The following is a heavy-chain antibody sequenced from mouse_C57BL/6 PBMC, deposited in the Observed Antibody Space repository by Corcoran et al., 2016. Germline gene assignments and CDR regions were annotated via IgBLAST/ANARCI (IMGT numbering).Heavy chain of an antibody. V-gene: IGHV9-3*01. J-gene: IGHJ2*01. Sequence: QIQLVQSGPELKKPGETVKISCKASGYTFTTYGMSWVKQAPGKGLKWMGWINTYSGVPTYADDFKGRFAFSLETSASTAYLQINNLKNEDTATYFCARSLIYDGYLGYWGQGTTLTVSS. CDR1: GYTFTTYG. CDR3: ARSLIYDGYLGY. CDR2: INTYSGVP. D-gene: IGHD2-3*01.